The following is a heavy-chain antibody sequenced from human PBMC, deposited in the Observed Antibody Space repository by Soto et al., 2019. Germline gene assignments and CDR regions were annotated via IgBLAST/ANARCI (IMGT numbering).Heavy chain of an antibody. V-gene: IGHV4-34*01. CDR1: GGSFSGYY. Sequence: SETLSLTCAVYGGSFSGYYWSWIRQPPGKGLEWIGEINHSGSTNYNPSLKSRVTISVDTSKNQFSLKLSSVTAADTAVYYCARGRVVVVVVAATGNWFDPWGQGTLVTVSS. D-gene: IGHD2-15*01. J-gene: IGHJ5*02. CDR3: ARGRVVVVVVAATGNWFDP. CDR2: INHSGST.